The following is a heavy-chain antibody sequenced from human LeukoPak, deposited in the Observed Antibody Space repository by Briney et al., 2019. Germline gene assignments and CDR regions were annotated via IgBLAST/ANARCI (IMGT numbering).Heavy chain of an antibody. V-gene: IGHV4-34*01. J-gene: IGHJ6*03. CDR1: GGSFSGYY. CDR3: ARGVVAVTDNDYYYYMDV. D-gene: IGHD2-21*02. Sequence: SETLSLTCAVYGGSFSGYYWSWIRQPPGKGLEWIGEINHSGSTNYNTSLKSRVTISVDTSKNQFSLKLSSVTAADTALYYCARGVVAVTDNDYYYYMDVWGKGTTVTVSS. CDR2: INHSGST.